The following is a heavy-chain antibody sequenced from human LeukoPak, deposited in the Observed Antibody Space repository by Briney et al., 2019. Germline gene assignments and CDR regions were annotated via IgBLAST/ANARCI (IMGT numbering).Heavy chain of an antibody. CDR1: GGSSSRYY. Sequence: SETLSLTCTVSGGSSSRYYWSRIRQPPGKGLGWIGYIYYSGSTTYNPSLKSRVIMSVDTSKNQFSLKLSSVTAADTAVYYCAREGSWYAFDVWGQGTMVTVSS. V-gene: IGHV4-59*01. CDR3: AREGSWYAFDV. CDR2: IYYSGST. D-gene: IGHD2-15*01. J-gene: IGHJ3*01.